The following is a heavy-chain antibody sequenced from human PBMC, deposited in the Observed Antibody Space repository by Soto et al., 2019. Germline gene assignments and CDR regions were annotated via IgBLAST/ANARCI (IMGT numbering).Heavy chain of an antibody. CDR1: GYTFTGYY. D-gene: IGHD4-4*01. Sequence: ASVKVSCKASGYTFTGYYMHWVRQAPGQGLEWMGWISPNSGGTNYAQKFQGRVTMTRDTSISTAYMELSRLRSDDTAVYYCARDISSKADHYYYYGMDVWGQGTTVTVSS. CDR3: ARDISSKADHYYYYGMDV. V-gene: IGHV1-2*02. J-gene: IGHJ6*02. CDR2: ISPNSGGT.